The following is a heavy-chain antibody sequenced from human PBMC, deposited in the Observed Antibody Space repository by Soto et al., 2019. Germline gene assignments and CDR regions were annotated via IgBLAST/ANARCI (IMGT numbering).Heavy chain of an antibody. J-gene: IGHJ4*02. Sequence: QVQLVQSGAEVKKTGASVKVSCKASGYTFTSYGISWVRQAPGQGLERMGWISAYNGNTNYAQKLQGRVTMTTDTPTSTAYMELRSLRSDDTAVYYCASPSYSSGWYYFDYWGQGTLVTVSS. CDR3: ASPSYSSGWYYFDY. D-gene: IGHD6-19*01. CDR2: ISAYNGNT. CDR1: GYTFTSYG. V-gene: IGHV1-18*01.